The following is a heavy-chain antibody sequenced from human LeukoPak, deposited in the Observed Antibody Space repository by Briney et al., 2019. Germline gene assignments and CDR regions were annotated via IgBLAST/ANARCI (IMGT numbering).Heavy chain of an antibody. Sequence: GGSLRLSCAASGFTFSSYWMHWVRQAPGKGLVWVSHITTDGSSTNYADSVKGRFTISRDNAKNTLYLQMNSPRAEDTAVHYCSRDLRGADDYWGQGTLVTVSS. CDR1: GFTFSSYW. D-gene: IGHD1-26*01. V-gene: IGHV3-74*01. CDR3: SRDLRGADDY. CDR2: ITTDGSST. J-gene: IGHJ4*02.